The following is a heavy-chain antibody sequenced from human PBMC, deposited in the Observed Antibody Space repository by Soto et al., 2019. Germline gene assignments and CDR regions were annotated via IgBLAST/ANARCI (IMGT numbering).Heavy chain of an antibody. Sequence: PGGSLRLSCAASGFTFSSYEMNWVRQAPGKGLEWVSYISSSGSTIYYADSVKGRFTISRDNAKNSLYLQMNSLRAEDTAVYYCARVGYCSSTSCQVDYWGQGTLVTVSS. V-gene: IGHV3-48*03. CDR3: ARVGYCSSTSCQVDY. CDR1: GFTFSSYE. D-gene: IGHD2-2*01. CDR2: ISSSGSTI. J-gene: IGHJ4*02.